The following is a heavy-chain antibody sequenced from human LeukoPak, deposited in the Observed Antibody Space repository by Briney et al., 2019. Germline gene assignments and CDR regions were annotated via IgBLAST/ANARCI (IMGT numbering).Heavy chain of an antibody. CDR3: ARRPYGPYYFDY. Sequence: SETLSLTCTVSGGSISSSSYYWGWIRQPPGKGLEWIGSIYYSGSTYYNPSLKSRVTISVDTSKNQFSLKLSSVTAADTAAYYCARRPYGPYYFDYWGQGTLVTVSS. CDR2: IYYSGST. V-gene: IGHV4-39*01. J-gene: IGHJ4*02. CDR1: GGSISSSSYY. D-gene: IGHD3-10*01.